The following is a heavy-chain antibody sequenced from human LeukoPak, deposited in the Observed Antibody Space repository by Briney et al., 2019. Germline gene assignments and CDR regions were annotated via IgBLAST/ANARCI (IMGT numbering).Heavy chain of an antibody. CDR3: AKDLRVSSSSFDY. CDR2: ISGSGDST. J-gene: IGHJ4*02. CDR1: GFTFSSYA. V-gene: IGHV3-23*01. D-gene: IGHD6-13*01. Sequence: GGSLRLSCAASGFTFSSYAMSWVRQAPGKGLEWVSVISGSGDSTYYADSVKGRFTISRDNPKNTLYLQMNSLRAEDTAVYYCAKDLRVSSSSFDYWGQGTLVTVSS.